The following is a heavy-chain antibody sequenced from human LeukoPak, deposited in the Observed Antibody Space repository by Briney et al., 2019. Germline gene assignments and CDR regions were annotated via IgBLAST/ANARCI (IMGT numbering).Heavy chain of an antibody. CDR3: ARGRYSDY. CDR2: INPNSGGT. D-gene: IGHD1-14*01. Sequence: GASVKVSCKASGYTFTGYYMHWVRQAPGQGLEWMGWINPNSGGTNYAQKFQARVTMTRDTSISAAYMELGRLRSDDAAVYYCARGRYSDYWGQGTLVTVSS. V-gene: IGHV1-2*02. J-gene: IGHJ4*02. CDR1: GYTFTGYY.